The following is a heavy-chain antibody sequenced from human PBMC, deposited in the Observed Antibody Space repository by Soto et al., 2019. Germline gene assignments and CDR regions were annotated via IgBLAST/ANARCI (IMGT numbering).Heavy chain of an antibody. Sequence: SETLSLTCTVSGGSISSSSYYWGWIRQPPGKGLEWIGSIYYSGSTYYNPSLKSRVTISVDTSKNQFSLKLSSVTAADTAVYYCARHLSGSGSYYAGFDYWGQGTTVTVSS. V-gene: IGHV4-39*01. D-gene: IGHD3-10*01. CDR3: ARHLSGSGSYYAGFDY. J-gene: IGHJ4*03. CDR2: IYYSGST. CDR1: GGSISSSSYY.